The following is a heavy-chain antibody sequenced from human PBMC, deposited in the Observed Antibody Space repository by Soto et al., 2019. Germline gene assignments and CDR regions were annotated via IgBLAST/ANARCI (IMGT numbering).Heavy chain of an antibody. CDR1: GFTFSSYS. Sequence: PGGSLRLSCAASGFTFSSYSMNWVRQAPGKGLEWVSSISSSSSYIYYADSVKGRFTISRDNAKNSLYLQMNSLRAEDTAVYYCAKDRWYYGSGSYYNDISLDAFDIWGQGTMVTVSS. V-gene: IGHV3-21*01. CDR3: AKDRWYYGSGSYYNDISLDAFDI. J-gene: IGHJ3*02. CDR2: ISSSSSYI. D-gene: IGHD3-10*01.